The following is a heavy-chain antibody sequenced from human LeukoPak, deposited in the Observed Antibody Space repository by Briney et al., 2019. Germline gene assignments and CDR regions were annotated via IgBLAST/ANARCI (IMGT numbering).Heavy chain of an antibody. Sequence: GGSLRPSWAAAGFTFGSYAIGWVRQVPGKGLEWVSAISVSGGSTYYADSGKGRFTISRDNSKNTLSLRMNSLRAEDTAVYYCAKDREIVGATTSFDYWGQGPLVTVSS. CDR2: ISVSGGST. J-gene: IGHJ4*02. CDR3: AKDREIVGATTSFDY. V-gene: IGHV3-23*01. D-gene: IGHD1-26*01. CDR1: GFTFGSYA.